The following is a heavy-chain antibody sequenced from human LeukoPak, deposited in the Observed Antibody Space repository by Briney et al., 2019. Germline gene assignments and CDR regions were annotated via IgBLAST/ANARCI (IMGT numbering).Heavy chain of an antibody. Sequence: GSLILSCAASGFTFSSYGMHWVRQAPGKGLEWVAFIRYDGSNKYYADSVRGRFTISRDNSKNTLYLQMNSLRAEDTAVYYCATLPTGTPYYYYYMDVWGKGTTVTVSS. CDR2: IRYDGSNK. J-gene: IGHJ6*03. CDR3: ATLPTGTPYYYYYMDV. D-gene: IGHD1-1*01. V-gene: IGHV3-30*02. CDR1: GFTFSSYG.